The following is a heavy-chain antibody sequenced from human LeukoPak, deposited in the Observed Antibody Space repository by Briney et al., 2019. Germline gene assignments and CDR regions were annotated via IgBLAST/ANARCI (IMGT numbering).Heavy chain of an antibody. CDR1: GGSISSGSYY. V-gene: IGHV4-61*02. D-gene: IGHD6-19*01. CDR3: ARHVQYSSGERRERWFDP. J-gene: IGHJ5*02. Sequence: PSETLSLTCTVSGGSISSGSYYWSWIRQPAGKGLEWIGRIYTSGSTNYNPSLKSRVTISVDTSKNQFSLKLSSVTAADTAVYYCARHVQYSSGERRERWFDPWGQGTLVTVSS. CDR2: IYTSGST.